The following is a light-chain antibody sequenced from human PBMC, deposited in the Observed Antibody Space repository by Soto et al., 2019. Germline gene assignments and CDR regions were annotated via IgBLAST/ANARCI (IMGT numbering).Light chain of an antibody. V-gene: IGLV2-11*01. CDR2: DVT. CDR3: CSYADTNTVI. Sequence: QSALTQPRSVSGSPGQSVTISCTGTSNDVGGHSHVSWYQQHPGKAPKVMIYDVTKRPSGVPDRFSGSKSGNTASLTIPGLQAEDEAEYHCCSYADTNTVIFGGGTKLTVL. CDR1: SNDVGGHSH. J-gene: IGLJ2*01.